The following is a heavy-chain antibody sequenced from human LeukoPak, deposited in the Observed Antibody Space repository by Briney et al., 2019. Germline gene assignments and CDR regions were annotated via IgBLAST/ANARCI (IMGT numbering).Heavy chain of an antibody. Sequence: GASVKVSCKASGYTFTGYYMHWVRQAPGQGLEWMGWISAYNGNTNYAQKLQGRVTMTTDTSTSTAYMELRSLRSDDTAVYYCARDLGVSHLGIVPAGRAHDYWGQGTLVTVSS. CDR3: ARDLGVSHLGIVPAGRAHDY. D-gene: IGHD2-2*01. J-gene: IGHJ4*02. CDR1: GYTFTGYY. CDR2: ISAYNGNT. V-gene: IGHV1-18*04.